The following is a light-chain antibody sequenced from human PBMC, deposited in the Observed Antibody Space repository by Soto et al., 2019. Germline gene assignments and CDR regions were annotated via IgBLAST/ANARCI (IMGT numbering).Light chain of an antibody. Sequence: EIVLTQSPGTLSLSPGERATLSCRASQSVTSSYLAWYQQKPGQAPRLVIYGASSRATGIPDRFSGSGSGTDFTLTISRLEPEDFAVYYCQQYSSSPRFTFGPGTKVDIK. CDR1: QSVTSSY. CDR3: QQYSSSPRFT. CDR2: GAS. V-gene: IGKV3-20*01. J-gene: IGKJ3*01.